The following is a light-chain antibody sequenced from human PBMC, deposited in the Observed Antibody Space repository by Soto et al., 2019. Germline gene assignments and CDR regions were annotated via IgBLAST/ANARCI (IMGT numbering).Light chain of an antibody. V-gene: IGKV3-20*01. CDR3: QQYGTSPQT. CDR1: QSVPSNC. Sequence: EIVLTQSPGTLSLSPGEGATLSCRASQSVPSNCLAWYHQKPGQAPRLLIYGASSRATGIADRFSGSGSGTDFTLTIDRLEPEDFAVYYCQQYGTSPQTFGQGTKVEIK. J-gene: IGKJ1*01. CDR2: GAS.